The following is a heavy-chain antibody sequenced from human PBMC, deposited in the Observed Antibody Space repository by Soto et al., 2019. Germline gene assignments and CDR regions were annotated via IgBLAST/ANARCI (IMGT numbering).Heavy chain of an antibody. D-gene: IGHD4-4*01. CDR3: AKDRTVSRGMDV. Sequence: QVQLVESGGGVVQPGRSLRLSCAASGFTFSSYGMHWVRQAPGKGLEWVAVISYDGSNKYYADSVKGRFTISRDNSKNTLYLQMNSLRAEDTAVYYCAKDRTVSRGMDVWGQGTTVTVSS. CDR2: ISYDGSNK. V-gene: IGHV3-30*18. J-gene: IGHJ6*02. CDR1: GFTFSSYG.